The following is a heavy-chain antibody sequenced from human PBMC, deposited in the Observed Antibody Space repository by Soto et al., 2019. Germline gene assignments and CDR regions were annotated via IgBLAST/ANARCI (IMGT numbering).Heavy chain of an antibody. D-gene: IGHD2-2*01. CDR1: GGSISSYY. V-gene: IGHV4-59*01. CDR3: ARGKPKCSTTTCYFDY. CDR2: IYYSGST. J-gene: IGHJ4*02. Sequence: SSETLSLTCTVSGGSISSYYWSWIRQPPGKGLEWIGYIYYSGSTNYNPSLKSRVTISVDTSKNQLSLKATSVTAADTAVYYCARGKPKCSTTTCYFDYWGQGALVTVSS.